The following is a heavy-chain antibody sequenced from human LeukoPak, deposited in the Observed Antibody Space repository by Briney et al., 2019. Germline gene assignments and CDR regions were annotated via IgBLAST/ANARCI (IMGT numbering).Heavy chain of an antibody. CDR1: GYAFTGYY. D-gene: IGHD5-18*01. J-gene: IGHJ4*02. V-gene: IGHV1-2*06. CDR2: INPNNGGA. Sequence: ASVKVSCKASGYAFTGYYMHWVRQAPGQGLEWMGRINPNNGGANYAQNFQGRVTVTRDTSISTVYMELTRLRSDDTAFYYCARGENYSYGYWGQGTLVTVSS. CDR3: ARGENYSYGY.